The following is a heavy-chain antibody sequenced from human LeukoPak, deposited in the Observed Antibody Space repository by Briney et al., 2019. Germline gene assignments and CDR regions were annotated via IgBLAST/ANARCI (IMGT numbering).Heavy chain of an antibody. D-gene: IGHD2-15*01. J-gene: IGHJ5*02. CDR3: ARGGRTVVVVAARRYNWFDP. Sequence: PSETLSLTCAVYGGSFSGYYWSWIRQPPGKGLEWIGEINHSGSTNYSPSLKSRVTISVDTSKNQFSLKLSSVTAADTAVYYCARGGRTVVVVAARRYNWFDPWGQGTLVTVSS. CDR1: GGSFSGYY. V-gene: IGHV4-34*01. CDR2: INHSGST.